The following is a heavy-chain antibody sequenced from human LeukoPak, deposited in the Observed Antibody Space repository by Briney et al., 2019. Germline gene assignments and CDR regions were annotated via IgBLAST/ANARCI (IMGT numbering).Heavy chain of an antibody. D-gene: IGHD3-10*01. CDR2: MTSDGGGT. J-gene: IGHJ5*02. CDR3: AKLDSPWAARGSFDH. V-gene: IGHV3-23*01. CDR1: GFTFSSYA. Sequence: GGSLRLSCAASGFTFSSYALSWVRQAPGKGLEWVSTMTSDGGGTYSADYVKGRFTVSRDTSKNTLFLQMTRLRAEDTAVYYCAKLDSPWAARGSFDHWGQGALVTVSS.